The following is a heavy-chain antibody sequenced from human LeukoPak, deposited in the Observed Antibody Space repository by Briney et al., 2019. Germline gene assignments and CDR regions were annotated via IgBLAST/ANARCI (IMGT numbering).Heavy chain of an antibody. D-gene: IGHD1-26*01. CDR1: GFTFSNYG. CDR2: ITGSGGST. Sequence: GGSLRLSCAASGFTFSNYGLSWVRQAPGKGLEWVSGITGSGGSTYYADSVKGRFTISRDNSKNTLYLQMNSLRAEDTAIYYCARGSYYFDYWGQGTLVTVSS. CDR3: ARGSYYFDY. J-gene: IGHJ4*02. V-gene: IGHV3-23*01.